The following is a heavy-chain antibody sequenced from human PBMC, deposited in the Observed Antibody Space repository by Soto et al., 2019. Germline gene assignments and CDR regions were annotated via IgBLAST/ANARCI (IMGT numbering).Heavy chain of an antibody. CDR1: GFTFSSYA. J-gene: IGHJ6*02. D-gene: IGHD5-12*01. CDR3: AKGITIVATITRYYYYGMDV. Sequence: PGGSLRLSCAASGFTFSSYAMSWVRQAPGKGLEWVSAISGSGGSTYYADSVKGRFTISRDNSKSTLYLQMNSLRAEDTAVYYCAKGITIVATITRYYYYGMDVWGQGTTVTVSS. CDR2: ISGSGGST. V-gene: IGHV3-23*01.